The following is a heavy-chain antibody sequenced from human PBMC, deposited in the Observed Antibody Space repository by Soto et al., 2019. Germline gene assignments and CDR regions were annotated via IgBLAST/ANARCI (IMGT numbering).Heavy chain of an antibody. CDR2: ISYDGSNK. J-gene: IGHJ6*02. Sequence: GGSLRLSCAASGFTFSSYGMHWVRQAPGKGLEWVAVISYDGSNKYYADSVKGRFTISRDNSKNTLYLQMNSLRAEDRAVYYCAKSPPYSSSWYYYGMDVWGQGTTVTVSS. CDR3: AKSPPYSSSWYYYGMDV. V-gene: IGHV3-30*18. CDR1: GFTFSSYG. D-gene: IGHD6-13*01.